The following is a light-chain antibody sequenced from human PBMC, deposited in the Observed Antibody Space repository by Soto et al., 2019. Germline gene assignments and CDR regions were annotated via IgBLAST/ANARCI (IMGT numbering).Light chain of an antibody. Sequence: QLVLTQPPSASGTPGQRVTISCSGTTSNIGSNPVNWYQQLPGTAPKLLIYSNIQRPSGVPDRLSGSKSGTSASLAIRGLQSEDEADYYCAAWDDSLNGYVFGTGPKLTVL. CDR1: TSNIGSNP. CDR2: SNI. V-gene: IGLV1-44*01. J-gene: IGLJ1*01. CDR3: AAWDDSLNGYV.